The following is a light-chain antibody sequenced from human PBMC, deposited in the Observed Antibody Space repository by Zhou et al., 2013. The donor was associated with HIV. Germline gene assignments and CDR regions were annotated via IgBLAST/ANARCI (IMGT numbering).Light chain of an antibody. CDR3: QQRSK. V-gene: IGKV3-11*01. CDR2: DAS. Sequence: EIVMTQSPATLSVSPGEGATLSCRASQSVSSKLAWYQQKPGQAPRLLIYDASNRATGIPARFSGSGSGTDFTLTISSLEPEDFAVYYCQQRSKFGQGTKVEIK. J-gene: IGKJ1*01. CDR1: QSVSSK.